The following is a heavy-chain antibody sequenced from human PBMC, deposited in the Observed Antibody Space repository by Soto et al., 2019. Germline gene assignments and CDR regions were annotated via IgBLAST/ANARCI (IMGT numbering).Heavy chain of an antibody. Sequence: QVQLVESGGGVVQPGKSLRLSCAASLFSFSIHPMHWVRQAPGKGLEWVAVISYDGSEKFYADSVKGRFTISRDNSKNTLYLQVNSLRDEDTAMYYCAREEGEKQLGHWGQGTLVTVSS. CDR1: LFSFSIHP. CDR2: ISYDGSEK. J-gene: IGHJ4*02. CDR3: AREEGEKQLGH. D-gene: IGHD1-1*01. V-gene: IGHV3-33*01.